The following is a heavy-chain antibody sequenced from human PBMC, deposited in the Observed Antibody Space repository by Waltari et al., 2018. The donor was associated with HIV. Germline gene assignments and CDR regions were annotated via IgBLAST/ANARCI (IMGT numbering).Heavy chain of an antibody. V-gene: IGHV4-59*01. CDR1: GGSISSYY. CDR2: IYYSGST. J-gene: IGHJ6*02. Sequence: QVQLQESGPGLVKPSETLSPTCTASGGSISSYYWSWIRQPPGTGLEWIGYIYYSGSTNYNPPLKSRVTISADTSKNQFSLKLSSVTAADTAVYYCARTPIAARDYYYYGMDVWGQGTTVTVSS. D-gene: IGHD6-6*01. CDR3: ARTPIAARDYYYYGMDV.